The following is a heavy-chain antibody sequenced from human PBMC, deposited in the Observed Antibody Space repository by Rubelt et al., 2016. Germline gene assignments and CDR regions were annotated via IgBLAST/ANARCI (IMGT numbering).Heavy chain of an antibody. Sequence: QITVKESGPTLVKPTQTLKLTCTFSGFSLSSSGVGVSWIRQPPGEALEWLGGIYWNDDTSYNTSLKSRLNLTKDTSKNPVVLIMSNMDPVDTATYDCAHSNNWNPFDSWGQGTLVTVSS. V-gene: IGHV2-5*01. CDR2: IYWNDDT. CDR3: AHSNNWNPFDS. D-gene: IGHD1-20*01. J-gene: IGHJ4*02. CDR1: GFSLSSSGVG.